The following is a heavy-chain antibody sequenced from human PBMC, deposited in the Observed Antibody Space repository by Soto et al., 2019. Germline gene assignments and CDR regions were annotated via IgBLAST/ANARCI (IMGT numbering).Heavy chain of an antibody. Sequence: EVQLVESGGGLVQPGGSLRLSCAASGFTFSGYWIHWVRQAPGKGLVWVSRINRDESTITYADSVKGRFSISRDNAKNTVYLQMNSLRAEDTAVYYCARVAYGDWGVYDYRGQGTLVSVSS. J-gene: IGHJ4*02. V-gene: IGHV3-74*01. CDR1: GFTFSGYW. CDR3: ARVAYGDWGVYDY. D-gene: IGHD4-17*01. CDR2: INRDESTI.